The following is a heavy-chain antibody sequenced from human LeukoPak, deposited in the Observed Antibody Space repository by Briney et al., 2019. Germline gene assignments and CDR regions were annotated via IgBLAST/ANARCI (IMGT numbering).Heavy chain of an antibody. CDR1: GGSISSSSYY. CDR2: IYHSGST. D-gene: IGHD4-11*01. CDR3: ARGNMWDYRRYYYYMDV. V-gene: IGHV4-39*07. Sequence: SETLSLTCTVSGGSISSSSYYWGWIRQPPGKGLEWIGIIYHSGSTNYNPSLKSRVTISVDTSKNQFSLKLNSVTAADTAIYYCARGNMWDYRRYYYYMDVWGKGTTVTVSS. J-gene: IGHJ6*03.